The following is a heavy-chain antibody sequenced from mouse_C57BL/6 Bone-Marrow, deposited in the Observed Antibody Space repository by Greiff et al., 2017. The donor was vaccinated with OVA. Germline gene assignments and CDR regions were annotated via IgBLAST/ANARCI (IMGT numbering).Heavy chain of an antibody. D-gene: IGHD1-1*01. Sequence: VQLQQSGPELVKPGASVKISCKASGYTFTDYYINWVQQRPGQGLEWIGWIYPGSGNTKYTEKFKGKATLTVDTSYSKAYMQLSSLTSEDSAVYFCATLADTYAMDYWGQGTSVTVSS. V-gene: IGHV1-84*01. CDR3: ATLADTYAMDY. CDR1: GYTFTDYY. J-gene: IGHJ4*01. CDR2: IYPGSGNT.